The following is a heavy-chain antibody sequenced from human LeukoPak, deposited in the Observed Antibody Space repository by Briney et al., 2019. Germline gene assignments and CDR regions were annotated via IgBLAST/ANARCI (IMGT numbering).Heavy chain of an antibody. J-gene: IGHJ4*02. Sequence: PETLSLTCTVSGGSISNYYWSWIRQPPGKGLEWIGYIYSSGSTNYNPSLKSRVTISLDTSKSQFSLKVRYVTAADTAVYYCARGLNDSWTGENYWGQGTLVTVSS. CDR1: GGSISNYY. V-gene: IGHV4-59*12. CDR3: ARGLNDSWTGENY. CDR2: IYSSGST. D-gene: IGHD3-3*01.